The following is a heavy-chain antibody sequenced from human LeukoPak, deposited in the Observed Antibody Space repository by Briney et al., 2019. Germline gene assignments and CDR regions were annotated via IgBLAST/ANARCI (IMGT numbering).Heavy chain of an antibody. CDR1: GFTFSNSA. Sequence: PGGSLRLSCAASGFTFSNSAMNWVRQAPGKGLEWIGEINHSGSTNYNPSLKSRVTISVDTSKNQFSLKLSSVTAADTAVYYCARHNRQWELPRITDYWGQGTLVTVSS. CDR2: INHSGST. J-gene: IGHJ4*02. V-gene: IGHV4-34*01. D-gene: IGHD1-26*01. CDR3: ARHNRQWELPRITDY.